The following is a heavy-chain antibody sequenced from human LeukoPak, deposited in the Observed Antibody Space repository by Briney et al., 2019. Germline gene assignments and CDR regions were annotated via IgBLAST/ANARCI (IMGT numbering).Heavy chain of an antibody. D-gene: IGHD1-1*01. J-gene: IGHJ5*02. V-gene: IGHV3-30*04. Sequence: PGRSLRLSCAASGFTFSSYAMHWVRQAPGKGLEWVAVISYDGSNKYYADSVKGRFTISRDNSKSTLYLQMNSLRAEDTAVYYCARDYSTIQLETSNWFDPWGQGTLVTVSS. CDR2: ISYDGSNK. CDR1: GFTFSSYA. CDR3: ARDYSTIQLETSNWFDP.